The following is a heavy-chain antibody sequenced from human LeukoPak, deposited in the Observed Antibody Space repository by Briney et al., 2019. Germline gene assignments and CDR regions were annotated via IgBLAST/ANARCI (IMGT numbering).Heavy chain of an antibody. J-gene: IGHJ4*02. CDR1: DYTFSSYG. Sequence: GASVKVSCKASDYTFSSYGISWVRQAPGQGLEWMGWISTSNGDTDSAQKFQDRVTMTTDTSTDTAYMELSSLRSEDTAVYYCATLYRNDYWGQGTLVTVSS. D-gene: IGHD3-16*02. V-gene: IGHV1-18*01. CDR2: ISTSNGDT. CDR3: ATLYRNDY.